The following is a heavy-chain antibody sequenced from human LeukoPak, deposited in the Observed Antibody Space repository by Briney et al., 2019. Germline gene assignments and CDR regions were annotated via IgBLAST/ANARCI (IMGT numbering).Heavy chain of an antibody. V-gene: IGHV3-21*01. Sequence: KPGGSLRLSCAASGFTFSSYSMNWARQAPGKGLEWVSSISSSSSYIYYADSVEGRFTISRDNAKNSLYLQMNSLRAEDTAVYYCAAGEDHDYWGQGTLVTVSS. CDR2: ISSSSSYI. J-gene: IGHJ4*02. CDR1: GFTFSSYS. CDR3: AAGEDHDY. D-gene: IGHD4-17*01.